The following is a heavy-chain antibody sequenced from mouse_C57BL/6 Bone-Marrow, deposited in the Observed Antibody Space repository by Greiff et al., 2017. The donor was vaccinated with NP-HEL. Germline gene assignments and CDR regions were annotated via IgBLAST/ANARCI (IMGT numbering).Heavy chain of an antibody. V-gene: IGHV14-1*01. Sequence: EVQLQQSGAELVRPGASVKLSCTASGFNIKDYYMHWVKQRPEQGLEWIGRIDPEDGDTEYAPKFQGKATMTADTSSNTAYLQLSSLTSEDTAVYYSTTGDGYYYYYAMDYWGQGTSVTVSS. D-gene: IGHD2-3*01. CDR1: GFNIKDYY. J-gene: IGHJ4*01. CDR2: IDPEDGDT. CDR3: TTGDGYYYYYAMDY.